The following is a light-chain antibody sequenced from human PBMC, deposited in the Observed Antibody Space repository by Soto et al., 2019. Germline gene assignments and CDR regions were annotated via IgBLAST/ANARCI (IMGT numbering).Light chain of an antibody. J-gene: IGKJ1*01. Sequence: EIVLTQSPATLSLSPGERATLSCRASQSVSSCLAWYQQKPGQAPRLLIYDASTRATGIPDRFSGRGSGTDFTLTISRLEPEDVAVYYCQQYEAVVTFGQGTKVDIK. CDR1: QSVSSC. V-gene: IGKV3-11*01. CDR3: QQYEAVVT. CDR2: DAS.